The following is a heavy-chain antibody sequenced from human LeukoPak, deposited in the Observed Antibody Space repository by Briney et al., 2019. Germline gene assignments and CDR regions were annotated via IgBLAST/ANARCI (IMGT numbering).Heavy chain of an antibody. CDR3: ARDSVAVAGYYYYGMDV. CDR2: IWYDGSNK. CDR1: GFTFSSYG. D-gene: IGHD6-19*01. Sequence: PGRSLRLSCAASGFTFSSYGMHWVRQAPGKGLEWVAVIWYDGSNKYYADSVKGRFTISRDNSKNTLYLQMNSLRAEDTAVYYCARDSVAVAGYYYYGMDVWSQGTTVTVSS. V-gene: IGHV3-33*01. J-gene: IGHJ6*02.